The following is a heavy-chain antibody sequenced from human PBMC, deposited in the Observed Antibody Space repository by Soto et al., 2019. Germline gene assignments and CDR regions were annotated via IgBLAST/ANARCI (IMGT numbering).Heavy chain of an antibody. CDR1: GYTFSTHA. CDR3: ARGKGMEENYYYYGLDI. V-gene: IGHV1-3*01. D-gene: IGHD1-1*01. J-gene: IGHJ6*02. Sequence: QVQVVQSGAEVKKPGASVKISCKASGYTFSTHAMHWVRQAPGQSLEWMGWINGGTGQTKHSHRFQDRISITRDTTASTAYMELSNLRSEDTAVYYCARGKGMEENYYYYGLDIWGQGTTVTVSS. CDR2: INGGTGQT.